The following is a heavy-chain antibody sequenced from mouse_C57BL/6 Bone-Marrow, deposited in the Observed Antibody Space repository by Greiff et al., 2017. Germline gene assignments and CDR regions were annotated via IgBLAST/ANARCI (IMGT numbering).Heavy chain of an antibody. J-gene: IGHJ4*01. CDR1: GYTFTSYW. CDR3: ARGRDGYSYAMDY. D-gene: IGHD2-3*01. CDR2: INPSSGYT. V-gene: IGHV1-7*01. Sequence: QVQLQQSGAELAKPGASVKLSCKASGYTFTSYWMHWVKQRPGQGLEWIGYINPSSGYTKYNQKFKDKATLTADKSSSTAYMQLSSLTYEDSAVYYCARGRDGYSYAMDYWGQGTSVTVSS.